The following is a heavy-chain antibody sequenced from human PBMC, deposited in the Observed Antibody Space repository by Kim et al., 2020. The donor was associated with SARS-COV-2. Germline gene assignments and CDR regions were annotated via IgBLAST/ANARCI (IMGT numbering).Heavy chain of an antibody. J-gene: IGHJ4*02. CDR3: AKVLSGQQLVDY. V-gene: IGHV3-30*18. Sequence: GGSLRLSCAASGFTFSSYGMHWVRQAPGKGLEWVAVISYDGSNKYYADSVKGRFTISRDNSKNTLYLQMNSLRAEDTAVYYCAKVLSGQQLVDYWGQGTLVTVSS. CDR1: GFTFSSYG. D-gene: IGHD6-13*01. CDR2: ISYDGSNK.